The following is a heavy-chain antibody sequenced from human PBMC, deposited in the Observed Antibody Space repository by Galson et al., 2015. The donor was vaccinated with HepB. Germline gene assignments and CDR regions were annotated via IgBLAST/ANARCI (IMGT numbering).Heavy chain of an antibody. CDR3: ARSNWNEAFDY. CDR1: GFTFSDNY. Sequence: SLRLSCAASGFTFSDNYMSWIRQAPGKGLEWVSYISRSSDYTNYADSVKGRFTISRDNAKNSLYLQMNSLRAEDTAVYYCARSNWNEAFDYWGQGTLVTVSS. CDR2: ISRSSDYT. V-gene: IGHV3-11*06. J-gene: IGHJ4*02. D-gene: IGHD1-20*01.